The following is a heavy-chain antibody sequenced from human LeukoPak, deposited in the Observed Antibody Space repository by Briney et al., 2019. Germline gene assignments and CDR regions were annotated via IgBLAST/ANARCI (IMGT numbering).Heavy chain of an antibody. CDR2: IYYSGST. V-gene: IGHV4-59*01. J-gene: IGHJ5*02. D-gene: IGHD2-21*02. CDR3: ARGHGYCGGDCRAEWFDP. CDR1: GGSISGYY. Sequence: KPSETLSLTCTASGGSISGYYWSWIRQPPGKGLEWIGYIYYSGSTNYNPSLKSRVTISVDTSKNQFSLKLSSVTAADTAVYYCARGHGYCGGDCRAEWFDPWGQGTLVTVSS.